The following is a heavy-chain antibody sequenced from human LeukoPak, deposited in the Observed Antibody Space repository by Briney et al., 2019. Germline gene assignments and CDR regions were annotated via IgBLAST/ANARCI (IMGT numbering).Heavy chain of an antibody. V-gene: IGHV3-64D*09. CDR3: VRGYSFGPYGMDV. J-gene: IGHJ6*02. CDR1: GFPFSSYA. Sequence: GGALRLSCSASGFPFSSYAMHWVRQAPGGGLEYVSAISDSGGSTYYADSVKGRFTISRDNSKNTLYLQMSSLRGEDTAVYFCVRGYSFGPYGMDVWGQGTTVTVSS. D-gene: IGHD2-15*01. CDR2: ISDSGGST.